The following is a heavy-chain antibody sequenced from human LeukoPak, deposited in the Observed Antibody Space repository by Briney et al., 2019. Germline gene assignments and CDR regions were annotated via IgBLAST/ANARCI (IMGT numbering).Heavy chain of an antibody. V-gene: IGHV4-61*02. D-gene: IGHD2-15*01. CDR1: GGSISSGSYY. Sequence: SQTLSLTCTVSGGSISSGSYYWSWIRQPAGKGLEWIGRIYTSGSTNYNPSLKSRVTISVDTSKNQFSLKLSSVTAADTAVYYCARGSSGGVFYWGQGTLVTVSS. CDR3: ARGSSGGVFY. J-gene: IGHJ4*02. CDR2: IYTSGST.